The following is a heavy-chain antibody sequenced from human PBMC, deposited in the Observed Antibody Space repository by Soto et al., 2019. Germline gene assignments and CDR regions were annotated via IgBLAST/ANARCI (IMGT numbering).Heavy chain of an antibody. CDR3: ARAVGYCISTSCYEGYYYGMDV. V-gene: IGHV4-59*01. D-gene: IGHD2-2*01. CDR2: IYYSGST. CDR1: GGSSSSYY. J-gene: IGHJ6*02. Sequence: PSETLCLTCTVSGGSSSSYYWSWIRQPPGKGLEWIGYIYYSGSTNYNPSLKSRVTISVDTSKNQFSLKLSSVTAADTAVYYCARAVGYCISTSCYEGYYYGMDVWGQGTTVTVSS.